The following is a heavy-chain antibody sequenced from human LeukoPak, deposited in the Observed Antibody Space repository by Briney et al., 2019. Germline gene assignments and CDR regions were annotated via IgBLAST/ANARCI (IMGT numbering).Heavy chain of an antibody. CDR1: GFTFSSYW. J-gene: IGHJ4*02. V-gene: IGHV3-7*01. CDR2: IKQDGSEK. CDR3: ARCYDFWSGYFRSRPPYYFDY. D-gene: IGHD3-3*01. Sequence: GGSLRLSCAASGFTFSSYWMSWVRQAPGKGLEWVANIKQDGSEKYYVDSVKGRFTISRDNAKNSLYLQMNSLRAEDTAVYYCARCYDFWSGYFRSRPPYYFDYWGQGTLVTVSS.